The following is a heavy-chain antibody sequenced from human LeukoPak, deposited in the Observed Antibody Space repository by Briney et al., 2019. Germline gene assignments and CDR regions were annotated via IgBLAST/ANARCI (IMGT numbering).Heavy chain of an antibody. CDR2: INPNSGGT. V-gene: IGHV1-2*02. CDR3: AREVDYYDSSGYDTNYFDY. D-gene: IGHD3-22*01. CDR1: GYTFTGYY. Sequence: ASVKVSCKASGYTFTGYYMHWVRQAPGQGLEWMGWINPNSGGTNYAQKFQGRVTMTRDTSISTAYMELSRLRSDDTAVYYCAREVDYYDSSGYDTNYFDYWGQGTLVTVSS. J-gene: IGHJ4*02.